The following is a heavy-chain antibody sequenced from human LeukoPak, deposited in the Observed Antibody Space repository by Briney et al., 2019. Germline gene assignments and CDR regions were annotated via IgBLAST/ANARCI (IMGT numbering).Heavy chain of an antibody. J-gene: IGHJ4*02. CDR3: ARNGGNSDFDY. Sequence: SETLSLTCTVSGGSISSYYWSWIRQPPGKGLEWIGYIYYSGSTNYNPSLKSRVTMLLDKSKNQFSLKLSSVTAADTAVYYCARNGGNSDFDYWGQGTLVTVSS. CDR2: IYYSGST. V-gene: IGHV4-59*12. CDR1: GGSISSYY. D-gene: IGHD4-23*01.